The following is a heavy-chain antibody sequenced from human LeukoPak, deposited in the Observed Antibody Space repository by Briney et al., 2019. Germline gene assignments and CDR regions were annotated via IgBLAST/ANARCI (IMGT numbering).Heavy chain of an antibody. CDR2: ISWNSGSL. CDR1: GFPFDDYA. Sequence: PGGPLRLSCAASGFPFDDYAMHWVRQAPGKGLEWVSGISWNSGSLDYVDSVKGRFTISRDNAKNSLYLEMNSLRPEDTALYYCAKGTGRYWTFLDYWGQGAPVTVSS. V-gene: IGHV3-9*01. J-gene: IGHJ4*02. D-gene: IGHD1-26*01. CDR3: AKGTGRYWTFLDY.